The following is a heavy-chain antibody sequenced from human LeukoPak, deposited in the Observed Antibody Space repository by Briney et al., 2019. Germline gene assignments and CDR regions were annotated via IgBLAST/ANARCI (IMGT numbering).Heavy chain of an antibody. CDR1: GYTFTGYY. Sequence: EASVKVSCKASGYTFTGYYMHWVRQAPGQGLEWMGWINPNSGGTNYAQKFQGRVTMTRDTSISTAYMEPSRLRSDDTAVYYCARDYDFWSGYPYFDYWGQGTLVTVSS. D-gene: IGHD3-3*01. CDR3: ARDYDFWSGYPYFDY. CDR2: INPNSGGT. J-gene: IGHJ4*02. V-gene: IGHV1-2*02.